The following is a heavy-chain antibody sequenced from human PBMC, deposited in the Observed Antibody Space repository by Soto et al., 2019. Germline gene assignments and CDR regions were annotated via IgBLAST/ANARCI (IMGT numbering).Heavy chain of an antibody. Sequence: SVKVSCKASGGTFSSYAISWVRQAPGQGLEWMGGIIPIFGTANYAQKFQGRVTITAEKSTSTAYMELSSLRSEDTAVYYCARGAAPAVAFDIWGQGTMVTVSS. CDR1: GGTFSSYA. V-gene: IGHV1-69*06. CDR3: ARGAAPAVAFDI. J-gene: IGHJ3*02. CDR2: IIPIFGTA.